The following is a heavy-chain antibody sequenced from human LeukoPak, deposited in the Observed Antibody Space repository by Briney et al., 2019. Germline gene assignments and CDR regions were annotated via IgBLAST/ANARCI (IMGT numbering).Heavy chain of an antibody. CDR1: GFTFSSYW. Sequence: TGGSLRLSCAASGFTFSSYWMHWVRQAPGKGLVWVSRINSDGSSTSYADSVKGRFTISRDNAKNTLYLQMNSLRAEDAAVYYCARLLVYNSGGEAFDYWGPGTLVTVSS. CDR2: INSDGSST. V-gene: IGHV3-74*01. J-gene: IGHJ4*02. D-gene: IGHD3-10*01. CDR3: ARLLVYNSGGEAFDY.